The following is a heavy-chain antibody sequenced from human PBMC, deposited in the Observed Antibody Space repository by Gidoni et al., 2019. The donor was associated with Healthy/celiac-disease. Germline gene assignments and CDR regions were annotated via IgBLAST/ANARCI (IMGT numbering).Heavy chain of an antibody. J-gene: IGHJ4*02. D-gene: IGHD3-22*01. CDR3: ARASSLRYYYDSSGFLLDY. CDR2: IYYSGST. V-gene: IGHV4-30-4*01. CDR1: GGSISSGDYS. Sequence: QVQLQESGPGLVKPSQTLSLTCTVSGGSISSGDYSWSWIRQPPGKGLEWIGYIYYSGSTYYNPSLKSRVTISVDTSKNQFSLKLSSVTAADTAVYYCARASSLRYYYDSSGFLLDYWGQGTLVTVSS.